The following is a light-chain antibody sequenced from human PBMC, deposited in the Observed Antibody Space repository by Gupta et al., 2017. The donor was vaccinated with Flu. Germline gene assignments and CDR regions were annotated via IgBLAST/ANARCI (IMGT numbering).Light chain of an antibody. J-gene: IGKJ5*01. CDR1: QSLVYSDGNTY. V-gene: IGKV2D-30*01. CDR3: MQGTHWPPIT. Sequence: DVVMTQSPLSLPVTLGQPASISCRSSQSLVYSDGNTYLNWFQQRPGQSPRRLNYKVSNWYSGVPDRFSGSRSGTDFTLKISRVEAEDVGVYYCMQGTHWPPITFGQGTRLEIK. CDR2: KVS.